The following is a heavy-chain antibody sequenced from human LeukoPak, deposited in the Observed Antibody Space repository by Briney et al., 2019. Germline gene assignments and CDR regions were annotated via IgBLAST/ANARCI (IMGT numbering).Heavy chain of an antibody. D-gene: IGHD3-9*01. CDR1: GFTFSSYG. CDR2: IWYDGSNK. V-gene: IGHV3-33*01. J-gene: IGHJ6*04. Sequence: GGSLRLSCAASGFTFSSYGMHWVRQAPGKGLEWVAVIWYDGSNKYYADSVKGRFTISRDNSKNTLYLQMNSLRAEDTAVYYCARAAQFTIFYGMDVWGKGTTVTDSS. CDR3: ARAAQFTIFYGMDV.